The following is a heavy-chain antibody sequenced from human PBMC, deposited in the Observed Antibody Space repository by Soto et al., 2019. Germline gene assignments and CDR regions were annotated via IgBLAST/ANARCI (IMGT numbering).Heavy chain of an antibody. CDR1: GDSVSSTSAA. Sequence: PSQTLSLTCATSGDSVSSTSAAWSWIRQSPSRGLEWLGRTYYRSKWYSDYAVSVKSRITINPDTSKNQFSLQLNSVTPEDTAVYCCARGSYYSGWVWGQGTLVTVSS. CDR3: ARGSYYSGWV. J-gene: IGHJ4*02. D-gene: IGHD6-19*01. V-gene: IGHV6-1*01. CDR2: TYYRSKWYS.